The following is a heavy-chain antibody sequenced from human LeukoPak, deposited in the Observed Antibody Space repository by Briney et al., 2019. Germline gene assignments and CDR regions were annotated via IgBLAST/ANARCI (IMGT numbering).Heavy chain of an antibody. CDR3: ARGGGIVGATFAFDI. Sequence: PSETLSLTCTVSGGSISNYYWSWIRQPPGKGLEWIGYIYYSGSTDYNPSLKSRVTISVDTSKNQFSLKLSSVTAADTAVYYCARGGGIVGATFAFDIWGQGTMVTVSS. CDR2: IYYSGST. V-gene: IGHV4-59*01. D-gene: IGHD1-26*01. J-gene: IGHJ3*02. CDR1: GGSISNYY.